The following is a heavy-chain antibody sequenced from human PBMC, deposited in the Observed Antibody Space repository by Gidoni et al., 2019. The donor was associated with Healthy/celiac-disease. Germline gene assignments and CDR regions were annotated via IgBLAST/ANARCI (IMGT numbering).Heavy chain of an antibody. V-gene: IGHV3-21*01. Sequence: EVQLVESGGGLVKPGGSLRLSCAASGFTFSSYSMNWFRQAPGKGLEWVSSISSSSSYIYYADSVKGRFTISRDNAKNSLYLQMNSLRAEDTAVYYCARDRVIFGVVTRFESFGGDESSWGQGTLVTVSS. CDR1: GFTFSSYS. J-gene: IGHJ4*02. CDR2: ISSSSSYI. D-gene: IGHD3-3*01. CDR3: ARDRVIFGVVTRFESFGGDESS.